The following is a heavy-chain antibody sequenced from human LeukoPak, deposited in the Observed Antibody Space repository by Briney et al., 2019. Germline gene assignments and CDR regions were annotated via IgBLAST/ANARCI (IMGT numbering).Heavy chain of an antibody. Sequence: GGSLRLSCAASGFTFSSYSMNWVRQAPGKGLEWVSSISSSSSYIYYADSVKGRFTISRDNAKNSLYLQMNSLRAEDTAVYYCAREGTYYDFWSGYYYWGQGTLVTVSS. CDR2: ISSSSSYI. J-gene: IGHJ4*02. V-gene: IGHV3-21*01. CDR3: AREGTYYDFWSGYYY. D-gene: IGHD3-3*01. CDR1: GFTFSSYS.